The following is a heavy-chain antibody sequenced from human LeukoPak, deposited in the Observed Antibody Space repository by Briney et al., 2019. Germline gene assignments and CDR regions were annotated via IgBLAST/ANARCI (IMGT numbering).Heavy chain of an antibody. CDR3: AKERRGYYLDV. CDR2: IGWDASGT. J-gene: IGHJ6*03. CDR1: GFNFGHYA. D-gene: IGHD3-10*01. Sequence: GGSLGLSCAPSGFNFGHYAMQWVRHAPGKGLEWVSLIGWDASGTSYAHSVKCRFTISRENSKNSLSLQMNSLRPEDTALYYCAKERRGYYLDVWGKGTTVTVSS. V-gene: IGHV3-43D*03.